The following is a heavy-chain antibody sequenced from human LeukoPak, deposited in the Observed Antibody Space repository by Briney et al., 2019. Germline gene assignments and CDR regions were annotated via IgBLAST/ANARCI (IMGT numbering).Heavy chain of an antibody. CDR1: GGSISSGGYS. Sequence: SQTLSLTCAVSGGSISSGGYSWSWIRQPPGKGLEWIGHIYQSGSTDYNPTLKSRVTISVDRSKNQFSLKLSSVTAADTAVYYCARAASRTVDYWGQGTLVTDSS. D-gene: IGHD1-1*01. V-gene: IGHV4-30-2*01. CDR3: ARAASRTVDY. CDR2: IYQSGST. J-gene: IGHJ4*02.